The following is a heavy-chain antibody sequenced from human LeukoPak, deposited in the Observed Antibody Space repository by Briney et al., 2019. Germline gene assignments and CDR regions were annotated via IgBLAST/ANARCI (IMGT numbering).Heavy chain of an antibody. CDR3: AKRLNSGRYTAAFDM. Sequence: GGSLRLSCAASGFTFRSYAMSWVRQAPGKGLEWVSLISNSGGSTYYADSVKGRFTISRDSSKSTLYLQMNSLRAEDTAVYYCAKRLNSGRYTAAFDMWGQGTMVTVSS. V-gene: IGHV3-23*01. CDR2: ISNSGGST. CDR1: GFTFRSYA. J-gene: IGHJ3*02. D-gene: IGHD6-19*01.